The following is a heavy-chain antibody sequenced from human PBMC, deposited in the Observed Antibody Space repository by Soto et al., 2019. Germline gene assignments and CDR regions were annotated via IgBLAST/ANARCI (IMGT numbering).Heavy chain of an antibody. V-gene: IGHV3-9*01. D-gene: IGHD3-16*01. CDR1: GVKIVDLA. CDR2: INWNSGTI. CDR3: AKDTAWGYYSYRDV. Sequence: RVPNAASGVKIVDLAVHRISQNPGKGLEWVSGINWNSGTIGYADSVKGRFTISRDNAENSLYLQMNSLRAEDTAFYYCAKDTAWGYYSYRDVWGKGTTVTVSS. J-gene: IGHJ6*03.